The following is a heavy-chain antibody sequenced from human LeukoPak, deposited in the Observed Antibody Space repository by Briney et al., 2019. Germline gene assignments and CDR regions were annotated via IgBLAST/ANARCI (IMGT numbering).Heavy chain of an antibody. CDR3: ARDQGGSGYSYGYY. Sequence: SVKVSCKASGGTFSSYAISWVRQGPGQGLEWMGRIIPILGIANYAQKFQGRVTITADKSTSTAYMELSSLRSEDTAVYYCARDQGGSGYSYGYYWGQGTLVTVSS. CDR2: IIPILGIA. D-gene: IGHD5-18*01. CDR1: GGTFSSYA. J-gene: IGHJ4*02. V-gene: IGHV1-69*04.